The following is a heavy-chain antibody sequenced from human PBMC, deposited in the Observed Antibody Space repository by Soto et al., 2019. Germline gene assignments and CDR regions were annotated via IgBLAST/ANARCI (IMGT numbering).Heavy chain of an antibody. Sequence: PSETLSLTCAVYGGSFSCYYWSWIRQPPGKGLEWIGEINHSGSTNYNPSLKSRVTISVDTSKNQFSLKLSSVTAADTAVYYCARGLTVVVVPAARWFDPWGQGTLVTVSS. D-gene: IGHD2-2*01. CDR1: GGSFSCYY. CDR2: INHSGST. J-gene: IGHJ5*02. CDR3: ARGLTVVVVPAARWFDP. V-gene: IGHV4-34*01.